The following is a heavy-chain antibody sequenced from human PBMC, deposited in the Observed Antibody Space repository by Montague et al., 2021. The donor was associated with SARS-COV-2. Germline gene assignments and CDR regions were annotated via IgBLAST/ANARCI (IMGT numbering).Heavy chain of an antibody. J-gene: IGHJ4*02. CDR2: IYNSGST. CDR3: ARANGRITIFGVVIILEFGY. D-gene: IGHD3-3*01. Sequence: SETLSLTCTVSGSSITSSSYSRGCSRQPPGKGPECIGSIYNSGSTYYNPSLKSRVTISVDTSKNQFSLKLSSVTAADTAVYYCARANGRITIFGVVIILEFGYWGQGTLVRVAS. V-gene: IGHV4-39*07. CDR1: GSSITSSSYS.